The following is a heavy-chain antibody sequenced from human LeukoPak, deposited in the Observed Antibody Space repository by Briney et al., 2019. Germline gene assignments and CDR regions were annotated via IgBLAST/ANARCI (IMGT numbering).Heavy chain of an antibody. CDR2: IKPDGSEK. V-gene: IGHV3-7*01. CDR3: ARYDYGDYWFDP. CDR1: GFTFRSYW. J-gene: IGHJ5*02. D-gene: IGHD4-17*01. Sequence: GGSLRLSCAASGFTFRSYWMSWVRQAPGKGLEWVANIKPDGSEKYYVDSVKGRFTISRDNAKNSLYLQINSLRAEDTAVYYCARYDYGDYWFDPWGQGTLVTVSS.